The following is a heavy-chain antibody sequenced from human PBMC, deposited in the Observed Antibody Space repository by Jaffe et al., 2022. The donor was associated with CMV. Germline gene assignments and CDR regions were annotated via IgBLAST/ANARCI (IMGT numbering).Heavy chain of an antibody. CDR1: GDSVSSNSAA. CDR2: TYYRSKWYN. V-gene: IGHV6-1*01. CDR3: ASEAAADPLREGWFDP. J-gene: IGHJ5*02. D-gene: IGHD6-13*01. Sequence: QVQLQQSGPGLVKPSQTLSLTCAISGDSVSSNSAAWNWIRQSPSRGLEWLGRTYYRSKWYNDYAVSVKSRITINPDTSKNQFSLQLNSVTPEDTAVYYCASEAAADPLREGWFDPWGQGTLVTVSS.